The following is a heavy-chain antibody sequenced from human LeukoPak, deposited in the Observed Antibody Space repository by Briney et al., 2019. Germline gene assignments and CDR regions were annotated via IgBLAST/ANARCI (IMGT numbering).Heavy chain of an antibody. CDR1: GGSISTNNW. CDR3: ARGFGYV. CDR2: IYHSGST. D-gene: IGHD3-16*01. V-gene: IGHV4-4*02. J-gene: IGHJ6*02. Sequence: SETLSLTCAVSGGSISTNNWWHWVRQSPGKGLEWIGEIYHSGSTNYNPSLKSQVTMSVDTSKNQFSLKLSSVTAADTAVYYCARGFGYVWGQGTTVTASS.